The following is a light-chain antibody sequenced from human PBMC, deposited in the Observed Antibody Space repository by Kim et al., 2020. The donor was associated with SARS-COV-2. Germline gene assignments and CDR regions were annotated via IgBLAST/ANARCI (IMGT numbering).Light chain of an antibody. CDR2: SAS. Sequence: SPGQRPSRDGKASQSVNSHVAWYRKEPGQAPRLVVFSASTRAKGIPGRFSGSGSGTDYTLTITSVQHEDFATYYCQQYKSWPPLTFGGGTKGNIK. V-gene: IGKV3-15*01. CDR1: QSVNSH. CDR3: QQYKSWPPLT. J-gene: IGKJ4*01.